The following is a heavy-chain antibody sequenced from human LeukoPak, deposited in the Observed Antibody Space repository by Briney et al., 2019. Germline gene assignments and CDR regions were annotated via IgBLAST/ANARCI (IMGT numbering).Heavy chain of an antibody. J-gene: IGHJ4*02. D-gene: IGHD3-9*01. CDR1: RFTFSSYA. Sequence: GGSLRLSCAASRFTFSSYAIHWVRQAPGKGLEWVAVISHDGSNKNYADSVKGRFTISRDNSKNTLYLQMNSLRAEDTAVYYCAKGDNDILTGYYNSFDYWGQGTLVTVSS. CDR2: ISHDGSNK. CDR3: AKGDNDILTGYYNSFDY. V-gene: IGHV3-30-3*01.